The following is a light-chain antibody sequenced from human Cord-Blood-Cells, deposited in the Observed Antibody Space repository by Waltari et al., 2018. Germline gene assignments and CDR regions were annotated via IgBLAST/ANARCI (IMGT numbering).Light chain of an antibody. CDR3: QQRSNWYT. Sequence: EIVLTQSPATLPLSPGERATLSCRPSQSVSSYLAWYQQKPGQAPRLLIYDASNRATGIPARFSGSGSGTDFTLTISSLEPEDFAVYYCQQRSNWYTFGQGTKLEIK. CDR1: QSVSSY. J-gene: IGKJ2*01. V-gene: IGKV3-11*01. CDR2: DAS.